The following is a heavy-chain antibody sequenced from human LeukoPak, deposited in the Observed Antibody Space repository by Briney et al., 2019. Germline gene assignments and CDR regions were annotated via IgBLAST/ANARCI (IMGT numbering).Heavy chain of an antibody. CDR3: TRDRGTYNWFDP. CDR2: IDKEDNLYAT. J-gene: IGHJ5*02. V-gene: IGHV3-73*01. CDR1: GFTFSGSA. Sequence: GGSLKLSCVASGFTFSGSAVHWVRQSSGKGLEWVGHIDKEDNLYATAYAESVKGRFTISRDDSKDTAFLHMDSLKTEDTALYYCTRDRGTYNWFDPWGQGTLVTVSS. D-gene: IGHD2-15*01.